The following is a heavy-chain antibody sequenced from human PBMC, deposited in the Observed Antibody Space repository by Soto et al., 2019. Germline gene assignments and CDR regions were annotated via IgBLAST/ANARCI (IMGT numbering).Heavy chain of an antibody. J-gene: IGHJ4*02. CDR1: GYTFTSYD. CDR2: MNPNSGNT. Sequence: ASVKVSCKSSGYTFTSYDINCVRQATGQGLEWMGWMNPNSGNTGYAQKFQGRVTMTRNTSISTAYMELSSLRSEDTAVYYCARGRGIAARDDYWGQGTLVTVSS. V-gene: IGHV1-8*01. D-gene: IGHD6-6*01. CDR3: ARGRGIAARDDY.